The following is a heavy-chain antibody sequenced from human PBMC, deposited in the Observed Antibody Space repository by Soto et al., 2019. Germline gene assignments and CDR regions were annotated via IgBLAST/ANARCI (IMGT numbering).Heavy chain of an antibody. CDR3: ARSFRFGESLDV. V-gene: IGHV5-10-1*01. Sequence: PGESLKISCKGSGYSFTSDWISWVRQMPGKGLEWMGRIDPSDSYTNYSPSFQGHVTISADKSISTAYLQWSSLKASDTAMYYCARSFRFGESLDVWGQGTTVTVSS. CDR2: IDPSDSYT. J-gene: IGHJ6*02. D-gene: IGHD3-10*01. CDR1: GYSFTSDW.